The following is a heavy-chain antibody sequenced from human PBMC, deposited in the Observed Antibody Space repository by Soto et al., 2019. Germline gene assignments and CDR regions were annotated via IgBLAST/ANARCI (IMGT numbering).Heavy chain of an antibody. CDR3: ARVYSGGGSFYYVTDV. D-gene: IGHD6-19*01. CDR1: GDSLSSNSAI. J-gene: IGHJ6*02. V-gene: IGHV6-1*01. Sequence: PSQTLSLTCAIFGDSLSSNSAIWNWFRQSPSRGLEWLGRTYYTSKWYNDYAVSVKSRISINPDTSTNQVSRQLNSVTPEDPAVFYCARVYSGGGSFYYVTDVWGHGTTVTVSS. CDR2: TYYTSKWYN.